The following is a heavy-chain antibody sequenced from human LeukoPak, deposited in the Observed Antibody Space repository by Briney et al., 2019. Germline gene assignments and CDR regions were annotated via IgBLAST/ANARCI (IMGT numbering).Heavy chain of an antibody. V-gene: IGHV3-30*04. CDR1: GFTFSSYA. CDR2: ISYDGSNK. J-gene: IGHJ6*03. CDR3: ARGGWLQFYYYYYMDV. Sequence: PGRSLRLSCAASGFTFSSYAMHWVRQAPGKGLEWVAVISYDGSNKYYADSVKGRFTISRDNSKNTLYLQMNSLRAEDTAVYYCARGGWLQFYYYYYMDVWGKGTTVTVSS. D-gene: IGHD5-24*01.